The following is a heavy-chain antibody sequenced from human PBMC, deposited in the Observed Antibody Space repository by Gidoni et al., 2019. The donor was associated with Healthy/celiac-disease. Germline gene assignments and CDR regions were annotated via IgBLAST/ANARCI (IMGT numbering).Heavy chain of an antibody. J-gene: IGHJ5*02. CDR2: IDPSDSYT. V-gene: IGHV5-10-1*01. D-gene: IGHD4-17*01. Sequence: QMPGKGREWMGRIDPSDSYTNYSPSFQGHVTISADKSISPAYLQWSSLKASDTAMYYCARLYGDYYNWFDPWGQGTLVTVSS. CDR3: ARLYGDYYNWFDP.